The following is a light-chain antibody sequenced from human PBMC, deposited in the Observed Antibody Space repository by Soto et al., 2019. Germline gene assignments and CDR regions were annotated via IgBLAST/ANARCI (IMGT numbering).Light chain of an antibody. CDR3: AAWDDSLSGPV. J-gene: IGLJ3*02. V-gene: IGLV1-47*01. CDR1: NSNIGSNH. CDR2: RSD. Sequence: QSVLTQPPSASGTPGQRVTISCSGSNSNIGSNHVYWYQQLPGTAPKLVIYRSDQRPSGVPDRFSGSKAGTSASLAISGLRSEDEAEYYCAAWDDSLSGPVFGGGTQLTVL.